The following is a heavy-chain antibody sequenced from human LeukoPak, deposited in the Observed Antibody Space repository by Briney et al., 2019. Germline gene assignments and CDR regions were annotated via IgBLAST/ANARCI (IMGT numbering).Heavy chain of an antibody. V-gene: IGHV3-30*02. CDR1: GFTFSSYG. Sequence: GSLXLSCAASGFTFSSYGMHWVRQAPGKGLEWVAFIRYDGSNKYYADSVKGRFTISRDNSKNTLYLQMNSLRAEDTAVYYCAKDRAYSSSSAADFDYWGQGTLVTVSS. J-gene: IGHJ4*02. D-gene: IGHD6-6*01. CDR3: AKDRAYSSSSAADFDY. CDR2: IRYDGSNK.